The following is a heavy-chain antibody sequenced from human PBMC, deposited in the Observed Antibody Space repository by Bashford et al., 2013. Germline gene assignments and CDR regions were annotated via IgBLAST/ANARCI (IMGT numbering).Heavy chain of an antibody. V-gene: IGHV1-8*01. CDR2: MNPNSGNT. CDR3: ARDTRMAVAGRPGYFDS. Sequence: ASVKVSCKASGYTFTSYDINWVRQATGQGLEWMGWMNPNSGNTGYAQKFQGRVTLTSDTSISTVYMELSRLRSDDTAVYYCARDTRMAVAGRPGYFDSWGQGTLVTVSS. D-gene: IGHD6-19*01. CDR1: GYTFTSYD. J-gene: IGHJ4*02.